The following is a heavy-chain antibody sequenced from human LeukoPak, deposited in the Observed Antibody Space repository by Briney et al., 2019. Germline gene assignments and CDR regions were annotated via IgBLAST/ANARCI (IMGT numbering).Heavy chain of an antibody. V-gene: IGHV1-24*01. J-gene: IGHJ4*02. Sequence: GSVKVSCKVSGYTLTELSMHWVRQAPGKGLEWMGGFDPEDGETIYAQKFQGRVTMTEDTSTDTAYMELSSLRSEDTAVYYCATDLGCSSTSCYGRVNYWGQGTLVTVSS. CDR3: ATDLGCSSTSCYGRVNY. CDR1: GYTLTELS. CDR2: FDPEDGET. D-gene: IGHD2-2*01.